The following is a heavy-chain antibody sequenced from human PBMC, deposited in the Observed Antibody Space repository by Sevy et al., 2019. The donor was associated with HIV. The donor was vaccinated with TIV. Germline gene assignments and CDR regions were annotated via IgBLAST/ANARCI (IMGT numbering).Heavy chain of an antibody. J-gene: IGHJ4*02. D-gene: IGHD2-15*01. CDR3: ARGFSSGGSSYYFDN. CDR1: GGSIRNYY. V-gene: IGHV4-4*07. CDR2: IYSSGST. Sequence: SETLSLTCTVSGGSIRNYYWTWIRQPAGKGLEWIGRIYSSGSTNYNPSLRSRVTMSVDTSKNHFSLKLSSVTAADTAVYYCARGFSSGGSSYYFDNWGQGALVTVSS.